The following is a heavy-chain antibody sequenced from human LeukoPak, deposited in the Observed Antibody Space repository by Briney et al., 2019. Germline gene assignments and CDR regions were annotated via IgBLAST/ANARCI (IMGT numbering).Heavy chain of an antibody. J-gene: IGHJ4*02. CDR1: GFTFSSYE. D-gene: IGHD3-9*01. Sequence: PGGSLRLSCAASGFTFSSYEMNWVRQAPGKGLEWVSYISSSGSTIYYADSVKGRFTISRDNAKNSLYLQMNSLRPEDTALYYCAKDIAKKKYFDWLTMGYWGQGTLVTVSS. CDR3: AKDIAKKKYFDWLTMGY. V-gene: IGHV3-48*03. CDR2: ISSSGSTI.